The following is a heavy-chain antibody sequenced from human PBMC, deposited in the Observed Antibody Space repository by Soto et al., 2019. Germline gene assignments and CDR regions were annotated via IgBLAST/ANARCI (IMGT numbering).Heavy chain of an antibody. D-gene: IGHD6-6*01. Sequence: GGSLRLSCAASGFTFSSYAMSWVRQAPGKGLEWVSAISGSGGGTYYADSVKGRFTISRDNSKNTLYLQMNSLRAEDTAVYYCAKVSSIAARPGKYYFDYWGQGTLVTVSS. CDR1: GFTFSSYA. J-gene: IGHJ4*02. CDR2: ISGSGGGT. V-gene: IGHV3-23*01. CDR3: AKVSSIAARPGKYYFDY.